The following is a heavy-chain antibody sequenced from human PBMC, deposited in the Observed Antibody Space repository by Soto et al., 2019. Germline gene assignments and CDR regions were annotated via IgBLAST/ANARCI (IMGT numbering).Heavy chain of an antibody. CDR2: INESGST. D-gene: IGHD1-1*01. CDR1: GQSFSGHS. CDR3: ARGSGIVALPGELEDVNYDY. V-gene: IGHV4-34*01. J-gene: IGHJ4*02. Sequence: QVQLQQWGAGLVKPSETLSLSCAVYGQSFSGHSWAWIRQPPGQGLEWIGEINESGSTYYNPSLKSRVTISTDKSKNQFYLKLSSVSAADTAAYFCARGSGIVALPGELEDVNYDYWGQGTLVNVSS.